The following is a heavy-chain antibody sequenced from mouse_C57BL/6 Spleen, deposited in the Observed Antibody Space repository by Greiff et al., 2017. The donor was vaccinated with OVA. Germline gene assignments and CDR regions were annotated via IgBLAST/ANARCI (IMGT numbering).Heavy chain of an antibody. J-gene: IGHJ1*03. CDR2: IYPGDGDT. CDR1: GYAFSSSW. V-gene: IGHV1-82*01. Sequence: VKLLESGPELVKPGASVKISCKASGYAFSSSWMNWVKQRPGKGLEWIGRIYPGDGDTNYNGKFKGKATLTADKSSSTAYMQLSSLTSEDSAVYFCARYSGYFDVWGTGTTVTVSS. CDR3: ARYSGYFDV.